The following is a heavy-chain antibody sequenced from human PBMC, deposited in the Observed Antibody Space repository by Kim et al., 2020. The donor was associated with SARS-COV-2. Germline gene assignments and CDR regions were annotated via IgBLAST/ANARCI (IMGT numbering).Heavy chain of an antibody. J-gene: IGHJ6*02. CDR3: ARDRPDTAMVSYYYYGMDV. CDR2: IKQDGSEK. V-gene: IGHV3-7*05. CDR1: GFTFSSYW. D-gene: IGHD5-18*01. Sequence: GGSLRLSCAASGFTFSSYWMSWVRQAPGKGLEWVANIKQDGSEKYYVDSVKGRFTISRDNAKNSLYLQMNSLRAEDTAVYYCARDRPDTAMVSYYYYGMDVWGQGTTVTVSS.